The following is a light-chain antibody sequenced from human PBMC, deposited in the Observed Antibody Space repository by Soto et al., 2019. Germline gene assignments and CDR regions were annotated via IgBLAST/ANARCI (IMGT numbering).Light chain of an antibody. CDR2: GAS. Sequence: EIVLTQSPGTLSLSPGERATLSCTASQSVSSNYLAWYQQKPGQAPRLLIFGASSRASGIPDRFSGSGSGTDFTLTIGRLEPEDFAVYYCQQYGRSPATFGQGTKVEIK. J-gene: IGKJ1*01. V-gene: IGKV3-20*01. CDR3: QQYGRSPAT. CDR1: QSVSSNY.